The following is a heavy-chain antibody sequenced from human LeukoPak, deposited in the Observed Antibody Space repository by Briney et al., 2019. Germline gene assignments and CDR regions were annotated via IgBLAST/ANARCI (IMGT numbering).Heavy chain of an antibody. CDR3: ARDHYYGSGSYYNN. J-gene: IGHJ4*02. CDR2: INPNSGGT. V-gene: IGHV1-2*02. CDR1: GYTFTGYY. D-gene: IGHD3-10*01. Sequence: ASVKVSCKASGYTFTGYYMHWVRQAPGQGLEWMGWINPNSGGTNYAQKFQGRVTMTRDTSISTAYMELSRLRSDDTAVYYCARDHYYGSGSYYNNWGQGTLVTVPS.